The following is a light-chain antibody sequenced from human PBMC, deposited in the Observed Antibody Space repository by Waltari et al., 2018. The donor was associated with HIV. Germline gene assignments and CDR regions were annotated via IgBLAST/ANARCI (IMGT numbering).Light chain of an antibody. CDR1: NSDVGHYNY. CDR3: SSYTSRSPEDV. J-gene: IGLJ3*02. Sequence: QSALTQPASVSGSPGQSITIYCTGTNSDVGHYNYVSWYQQHPGKVPNLMVYEVSKRPSGVSNRFPGSKSGNTASLTISGLQAGDEADYYCSSYTSRSPEDVFGAGTKLTVL. CDR2: EVS. V-gene: IGLV2-14*01.